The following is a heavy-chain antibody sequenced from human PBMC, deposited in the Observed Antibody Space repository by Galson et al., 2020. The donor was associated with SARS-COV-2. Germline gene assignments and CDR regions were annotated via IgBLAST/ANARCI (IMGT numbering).Heavy chain of an antibody. CDR1: GFTFSSYW. V-gene: IGHV3-74*01. D-gene: IGHD3-22*01. CDR3: ARVGYDSSGYYSYYYYGMDV. J-gene: IGHJ6*02. CDR2: INSDGSST. Sequence: TGGSLRLSCAASGFTFSSYWMHWVRQAPGKGLVWVSRINSDGSSTSYADSVKGRFTISRDNAKNTLYLQMNSLRAEDTAVYYCARVGYDSSGYYSYYYYGMDVWGQGTTVTVSS.